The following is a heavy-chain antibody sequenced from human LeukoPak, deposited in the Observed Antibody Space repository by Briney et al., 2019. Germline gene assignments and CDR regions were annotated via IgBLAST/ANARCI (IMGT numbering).Heavy chain of an antibody. Sequence: VASVKVSCKASGYTFTGYYMHWVRQAPGQGLEWMGWINPNSGGTNYAQKFQGRVTMTRDTSISTAYMELSRLRSDDTAVYYCVREDSAAGTVFDYWGQGTLVTVSS. D-gene: IGHD6-13*01. CDR2: INPNSGGT. V-gene: IGHV1-2*02. J-gene: IGHJ4*02. CDR1: GYTFTGYY. CDR3: VREDSAAGTVFDY.